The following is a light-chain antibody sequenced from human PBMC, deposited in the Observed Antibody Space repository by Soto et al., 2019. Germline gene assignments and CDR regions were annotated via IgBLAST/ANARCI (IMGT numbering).Light chain of an antibody. CDR3: QQRSNWPPIT. V-gene: IGKV3-11*01. J-gene: IGKJ5*01. CDR1: RSVSSY. Sequence: EIVLTQSPATLSLSPGERATLSCRASRSVSSYLAWYQQKPGQAPRLLIYDASNRATGIPARFSGSGSGTDFILTISSLEPEDFAVYYCQQRSNWPPITFSQGTRLEIK. CDR2: DAS.